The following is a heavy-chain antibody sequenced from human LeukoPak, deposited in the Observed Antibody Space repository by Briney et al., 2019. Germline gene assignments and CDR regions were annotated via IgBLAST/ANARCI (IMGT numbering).Heavy chain of an antibody. CDR1: GFTFSSYW. CDR2: IKTDGSST. D-gene: IGHD6-13*01. Sequence: GGSLRLSCAASGFTFSSYWMHWVRQAPGKGLVWVSHIKTDGSSTNYADSVKGRSTISRDNAKNTLYLQMNSLRAEDTAMYYCATLATAGIHYWGQGTLVTVSS. J-gene: IGHJ4*02. CDR3: ATLATAGIHY. V-gene: IGHV3-74*01.